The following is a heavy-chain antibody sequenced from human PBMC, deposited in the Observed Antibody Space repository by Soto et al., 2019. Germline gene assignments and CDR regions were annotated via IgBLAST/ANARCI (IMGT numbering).Heavy chain of an antibody. CDR3: VRDLYPLVLAGTHLFGY. D-gene: IGHD6-19*01. Sequence: QVQLVESGGGVVQPGRSLRLSCAASGFTFSSYAMHWVRQAPGKGLEWVAVISYDGNNKYYAESVKGRFTISRDSSKNTLYLQMNSLRAEDTAVYYCVRDLYPLVLAGTHLFGYWGQGTLVTVSS. CDR2: ISYDGNNK. V-gene: IGHV3-30-3*01. CDR1: GFTFSSYA. J-gene: IGHJ4*02.